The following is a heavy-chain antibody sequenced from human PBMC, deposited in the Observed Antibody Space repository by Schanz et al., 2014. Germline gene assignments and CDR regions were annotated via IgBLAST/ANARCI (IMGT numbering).Heavy chain of an antibody. CDR1: GFTFADYY. V-gene: IGHV3-11*03. CDR2: ISSSSSYI. CDR3: ARPSDSSWYMDV. D-gene: IGHD2-21*02. Sequence: QVQLLESGGGLFKPGGSLRLSCAGSGFTFADYYMNWVRQAPGKGLEWVSSISSSSSYISYADSVKGRFTISRDNAKNSLYLQMNSLRAEDTAVYYCARPSDSSWYMDVWGKGTTVTVSS. J-gene: IGHJ6*03.